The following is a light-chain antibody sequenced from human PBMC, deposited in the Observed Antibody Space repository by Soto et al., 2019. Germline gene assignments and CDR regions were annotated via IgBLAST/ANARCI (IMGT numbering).Light chain of an antibody. Sequence: QSVLTQPASVSGSPGQSITISCTGTSSDIGAYNYVSWYQHHPGKAPKLIIYDVSTRPSGVSDRFSASKSGNTDSLTISGLQADDEADYYCSSYTSSNTEVFGTGTKLTVL. J-gene: IGLJ1*01. CDR1: SSDIGAYNY. CDR3: SSYTSSNTEV. CDR2: DVS. V-gene: IGLV2-14*03.